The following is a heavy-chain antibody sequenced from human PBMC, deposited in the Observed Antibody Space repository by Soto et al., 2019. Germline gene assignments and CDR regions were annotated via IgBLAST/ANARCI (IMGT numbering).Heavy chain of an antibody. V-gene: IGHV1-18*01. D-gene: IGHD3-22*01. CDR3: ARGPTDYYDNSGDYFLDY. Sequence: QVQLVQSGAEVNKPGASVKVSCKASGYTFTTCGMSWVRQAPGQGLDWMGWISTYNGNTKYAERLQGRVTMTTDTTTSTAYMELRSLRSDDTAVYYCARGPTDYYDNSGDYFLDYWGQGTLVTVSS. J-gene: IGHJ4*02. CDR1: GYTFTTCG. CDR2: ISTYNGNT.